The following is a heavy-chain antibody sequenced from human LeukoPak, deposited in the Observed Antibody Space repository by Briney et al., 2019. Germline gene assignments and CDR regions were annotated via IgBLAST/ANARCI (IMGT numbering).Heavy chain of an antibody. J-gene: IGHJ6*02. CDR2: IDDSTTRT. Sequence: GGSLRLSCAASGFTFSSYWMSWVRQAPGKGLEWVSAIDDSTTRTFYADSVKGRFTISRDNSKNTLYLQMNSLRAEDTAVYYCAENNGYSSGWPPYYGMDVWGQGTTVTVSS. V-gene: IGHV3-23*01. CDR3: AENNGYSSGWPPYYGMDV. CDR1: GFTFSSYW. D-gene: IGHD6-19*01.